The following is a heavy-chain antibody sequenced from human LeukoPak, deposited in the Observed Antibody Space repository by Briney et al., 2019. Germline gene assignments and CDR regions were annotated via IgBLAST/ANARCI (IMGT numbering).Heavy chain of an antibody. V-gene: IGHV4-34*01. J-gene: IGHJ3*02. CDR1: GGSFSGYY. CDR3: AREEPGIAVVGRGDAFDI. Sequence: SETLSLTCAVYGGSFSGYYWSWIRQPPGKGLEWIGEINHSGSTNYNPSLKSRVTISVDTSKNQFSLKLSSVTAADTAVYYCAREEPGIAVVGRGDAFDIWGQGTMVTVSS. CDR2: INHSGST. D-gene: IGHD6-19*01.